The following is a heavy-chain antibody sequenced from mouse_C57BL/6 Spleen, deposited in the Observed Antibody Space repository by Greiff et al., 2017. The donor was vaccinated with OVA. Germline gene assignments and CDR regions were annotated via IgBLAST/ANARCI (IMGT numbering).Heavy chain of an antibody. CDR3: ARQGVLRYFDV. D-gene: IGHD1-1*01. CDR2: ISSGGSYT. V-gene: IGHV5-6*01. J-gene: IGHJ1*03. Sequence: EVKLMESGGDLVKPGGSLKLSCAASGFTFSSYGMSWVRQTPDKRLAWVATISSGGSYTYYPDSVKGRFTISRDNAKNTLYLQMSSLKSEDTAMYYCARQGVLRYFDVWGTGTTVTVSS. CDR1: GFTFSSYG.